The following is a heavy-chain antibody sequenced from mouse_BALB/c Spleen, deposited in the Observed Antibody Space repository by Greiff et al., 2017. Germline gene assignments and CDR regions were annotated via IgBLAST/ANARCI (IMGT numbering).Heavy chain of an antibody. CDR1: GFTFSDYY. Sequence: EVKLMESGGGLVKPGGSLKLSCAASGFTFSDYYIYWVRQTPEKRLEWVATISDGGSYTYYPDSVKGRFTISRDNAKNNLYLQMSSLKSEDTAMYYCARGYYGSSYGFAYWGQGTLVTVSA. V-gene: IGHV5-4*02. CDR3: ARGYYGSSYGFAY. CDR2: ISDGGSYT. J-gene: IGHJ3*01. D-gene: IGHD1-1*01.